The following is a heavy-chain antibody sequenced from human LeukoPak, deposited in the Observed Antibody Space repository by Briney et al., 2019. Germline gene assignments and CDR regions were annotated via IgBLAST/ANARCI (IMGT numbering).Heavy chain of an antibody. CDR2: INWNGGST. V-gene: IGHV3-20*04. J-gene: IGHJ2*01. CDR3: ARDPTGPATPWYFDL. Sequence: GGSLRLSCAASGFTFDDYGMSWVRQAPGKGLEWVSGINWNGGSTGYADSVKGRFTISRDNAKNSLYLQMNSLRGEDTAVYFCARDPTGPATPWYFDLWGRGTLVTVSS. CDR1: GFTFDDYG. D-gene: IGHD6-25*01.